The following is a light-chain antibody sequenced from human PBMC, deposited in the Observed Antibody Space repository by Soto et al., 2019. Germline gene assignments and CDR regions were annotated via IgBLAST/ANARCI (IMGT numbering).Light chain of an antibody. CDR1: SSNIGSNT. CDR2: SNN. V-gene: IGLV1-44*01. J-gene: IGLJ1*01. CDR3: ASWDDTLNGYV. Sequence: QSVLTQPPSASGTPGQRVTISCSGSSSNIGSNTVNWYQQLPGTAPKLLIYSNNQRPSRVPDRFSGSKSGTSASLAISGLESEHEDDYYCASWDDTLNGYVFGTGTKLTVL.